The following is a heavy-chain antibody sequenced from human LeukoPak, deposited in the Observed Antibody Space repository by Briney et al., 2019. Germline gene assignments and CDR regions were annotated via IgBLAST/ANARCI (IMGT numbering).Heavy chain of an antibody. CDR1: GDSITSSYY. Sequence: SDTLSLTCTVCGDSITSSYYWGWIRQPPGKGLDCIASIYYSGLTYYSPPIESRLTISLDTSKNQFSLKLTSVTAAYTAVYYCVRHGGTSSLVSYTWFDPWGQGTLVTVSS. D-gene: IGHD2-2*01. V-gene: IGHV4-39*01. CDR3: VRHGGTSSLVSYTWFDP. J-gene: IGHJ5*02. CDR2: IYYSGLT.